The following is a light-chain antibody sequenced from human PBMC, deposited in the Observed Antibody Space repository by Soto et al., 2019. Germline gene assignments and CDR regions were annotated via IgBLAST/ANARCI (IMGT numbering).Light chain of an antibody. CDR3: QQSYSKFFT. J-gene: IGKJ3*01. V-gene: IGKV1-39*01. CDR1: QSISSY. Sequence: DIQMTQSPSSLSASVGDRVTITCRASQSISSYLNWYQQKPGKAPKLLIYAASSLHNGVPSRFSGSGSGTDFTLPISRLVPEDFAAYYCQQSYSKFFTFDPGTKVDIK. CDR2: AAS.